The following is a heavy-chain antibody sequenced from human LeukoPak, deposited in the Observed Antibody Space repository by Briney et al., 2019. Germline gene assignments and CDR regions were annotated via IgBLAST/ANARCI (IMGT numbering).Heavy chain of an antibody. CDR3: ARNYCESSGYYPWNFDY. J-gene: IGHJ4*02. CDR2: IYYSGST. CDR1: GGSISSSSYW. Sequence: SETLSLTCTVSGGSISSSSYWWGWIRQPPGKGLEWIANIYYSGSTHYNPSLKSRVTISIEKSKNQFSLKLSSVTAADTAVYYCARNYCESSGYYPWNFDYWGQGTLVTVSS. V-gene: IGHV4-39*01. D-gene: IGHD3-22*01.